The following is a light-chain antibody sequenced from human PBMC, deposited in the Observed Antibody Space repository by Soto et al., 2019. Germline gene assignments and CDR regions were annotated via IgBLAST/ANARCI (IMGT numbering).Light chain of an antibody. CDR1: QSVSSY. J-gene: IGKJ1*01. Sequence: EIVLTQSPATLSVSPGERDTLSCRASQSVSSYLAWYQQKPGQAPRLLIYGASNRATGIPARFSGSGSGTDFTLTISSLEPEDFAVYYCQQRSTWPTFGPGTKVEIK. V-gene: IGKV3-11*01. CDR3: QQRSTWPT. CDR2: GAS.